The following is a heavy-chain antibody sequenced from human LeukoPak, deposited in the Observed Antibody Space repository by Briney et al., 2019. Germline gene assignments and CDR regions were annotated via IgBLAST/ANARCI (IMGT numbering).Heavy chain of an antibody. J-gene: IGHJ4*02. D-gene: IGHD5-18*01. CDR1: GGSFSGYY. V-gene: IGHV4-34*01. CDR3: ARHATVDTAMVDY. CDR2: INHSGST. Sequence: SETLSLTCAVYGGSFSGYYWSWIRQPPGKGLEWIGEINHSGSTNYNPSLKSRVTISVDTSKNQFFLKLSSVTAADTAVYYCARHATVDTAMVDYWGQGTLVTVSS.